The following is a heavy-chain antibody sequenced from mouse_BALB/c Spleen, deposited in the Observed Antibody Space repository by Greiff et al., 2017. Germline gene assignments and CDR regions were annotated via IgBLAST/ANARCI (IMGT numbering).Heavy chain of an antibody. CDR3: ARGEARCGHWYFDV. J-gene: IGHJ1*01. CDR2: ISYSGST. Sequence: EVKLQESGPSLVKPSQTLSLTCSVTGDSITSGYWNWIRKFPGNKLEYMGYISYSGSTYYNPSLKSRISITRDTSKNQYYLQLNSVTTEDTATYYCARGEARCGHWYFDVWGAGTTVTVSS. CDR1: GDSITSGY. V-gene: IGHV3-8*02.